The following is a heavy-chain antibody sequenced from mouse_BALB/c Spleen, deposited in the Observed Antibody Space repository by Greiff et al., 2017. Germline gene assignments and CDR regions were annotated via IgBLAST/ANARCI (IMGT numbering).Heavy chain of an antibody. Sequence: EVQLVESGGGLVKPGGSLKLSCAASGFTFSSYAMSWVRQSPEKRLEWVAEISSGGSYTYYPDTVTGRFTISRDNAKNTLYLEMSSLRSEDTAMYYCARDGGNYDYAMDDWGQGTSVTVSS. CDR3: ARDGGNYDYAMDD. J-gene: IGHJ4*01. CDR2: ISSGGSYT. V-gene: IGHV5-9-4*01. CDR1: GFTFSSYA. D-gene: IGHD2-1*01.